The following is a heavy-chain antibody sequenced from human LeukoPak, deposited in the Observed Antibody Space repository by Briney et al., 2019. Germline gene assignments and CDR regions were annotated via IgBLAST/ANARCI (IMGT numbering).Heavy chain of an antibody. D-gene: IGHD1/OR15-1a*01. CDR3: ATEQGSGSAWGFDY. V-gene: IGHV4-4*07. CDR1: DGSISRYL. Sequence: ETLSLTCAVSDGSISRYLWSWIRQPAGKGLEWLGRIHTSGTTTYSPSFQSRVTMSMDTSKKQISLRLSSVTAADTAVYYCATEQGSGSAWGFDYWGQGSLVTVSS. CDR2: IHTSGTT. J-gene: IGHJ4*02.